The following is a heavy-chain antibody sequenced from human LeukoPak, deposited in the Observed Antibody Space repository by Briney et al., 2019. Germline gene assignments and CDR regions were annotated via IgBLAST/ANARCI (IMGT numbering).Heavy chain of an antibody. CDR3: ARGYFGGTLAADAFDI. D-gene: IGHD2-21*01. Sequence: SETLSLTCTVSGGSINYDSHYWGWIRQPPGKGLEWIGEINHSGSTNYNPSLKSRVTISVDTSKNQFSLKLSSVTAADTAVYYCARGYFGGTLAADAFDIWGQGTMVTVSS. V-gene: IGHV4-39*07. CDR1: GGSINYDSHY. CDR2: INHSGST. J-gene: IGHJ3*02.